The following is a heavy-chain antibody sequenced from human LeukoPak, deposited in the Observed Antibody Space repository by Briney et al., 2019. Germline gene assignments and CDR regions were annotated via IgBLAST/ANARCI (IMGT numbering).Heavy chain of an antibody. CDR2: ISYDGSNK. J-gene: IGHJ4*02. Sequence: GGSLRLSCAASGFTFSSYGMHWVRQAQGKGLEWVAVISYDGSNKYYADSVKGRFTISRDNSKNTLYLHMNSLRAEDTALYYCAKDGSSSWYYFDYWGQGTLVTVSS. CDR3: AKDGSSSWYYFDY. V-gene: IGHV3-30*18. CDR1: GFTFSSYG. D-gene: IGHD6-13*01.